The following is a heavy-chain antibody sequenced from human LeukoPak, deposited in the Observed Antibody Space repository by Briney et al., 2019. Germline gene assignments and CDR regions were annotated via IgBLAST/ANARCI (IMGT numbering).Heavy chain of an antibody. V-gene: IGHV3-66*01. J-gene: IGHJ4*02. D-gene: IGHD6-13*01. CDR1: GFTVSSHY. CDR3: ARAGSKIYSSSWTPFDY. Sequence: PGGSLRVSCAASGFTVSSHYMSWVRQAPGKGLEWVSVIYSGGTTYYADSVKGRFTISRDNSKNTLYLQMNSLRAEDTAVYYCARAGSKIYSSSWTPFDYWGQGTLVTVSS. CDR2: IYSGGTT.